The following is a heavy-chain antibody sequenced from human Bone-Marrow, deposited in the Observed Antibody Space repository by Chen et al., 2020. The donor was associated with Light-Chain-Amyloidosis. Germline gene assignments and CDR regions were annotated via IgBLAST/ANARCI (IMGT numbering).Heavy chain of an antibody. CDR2: FNPNSGGR. D-gene: IGHD1-1*01. CDR3: ARGGLETYYYYYFMDV. CDR1: GYTFVDYY. J-gene: IGHJ6*02. Sequence: GASVKVSCKTSGYTFVDYYIHWVRQAPGQGLEWMGWFNPNSGGRNYAEEFQDRVTMTWGTAIDTASMELSRLTSDDTAVYYCARGGLETYYYYYFMDVWGQGTTVTVSS. V-gene: IGHV1-2*02.